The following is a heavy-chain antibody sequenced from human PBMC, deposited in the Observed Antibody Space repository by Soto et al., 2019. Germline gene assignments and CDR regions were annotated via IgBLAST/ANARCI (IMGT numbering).Heavy chain of an antibody. CDR2: ISYDGSNK. D-gene: IGHD2-15*01. J-gene: IGHJ6*02. Sequence: VQLVESGGGVVQPGRSLRLSCAASGFTFSSYAMHWVRQAPGKGLEWVAVISYDGSNKYYADSVKGRFTISRDNSKNTLYLQMNSLRAEDTAVYYCARDLVVVAAREIPSRMDVWGQGTTVTVSS. V-gene: IGHV3-30-3*01. CDR1: GFTFSSYA. CDR3: ARDLVVVAAREIPSRMDV.